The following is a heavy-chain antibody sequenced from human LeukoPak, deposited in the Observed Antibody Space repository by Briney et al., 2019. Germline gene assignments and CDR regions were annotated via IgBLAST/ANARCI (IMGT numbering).Heavy chain of an antibody. CDR1: GFAFSVYA. CDR3: AKPISGGLAVTADWFHP. Sequence: GGSLRLSCAASGFAFSVYAMSWLRQPPGKGLEWVSTINANSGTKSYAASVRGRFTISRDNARDTLYLQLNTLRADDTATYYCAKPISGGLAVTADWFHPWGQGTLVVVSS. V-gene: IGHV3-23*01. CDR2: INANSGTK. J-gene: IGHJ5*01. D-gene: IGHD6-19*01.